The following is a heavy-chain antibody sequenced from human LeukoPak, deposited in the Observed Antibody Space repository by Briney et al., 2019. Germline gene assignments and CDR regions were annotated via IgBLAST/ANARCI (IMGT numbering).Heavy chain of an antibody. D-gene: IGHD2-21*02. CDR3: ARNGAPVVTAITPYYYYMDV. CDR2: IKQDGSEK. CDR1: GFTFYNNA. J-gene: IGHJ6*03. Sequence: SGGSLRLSCIASGFTFYNNAMHWVRQAPGKGLEWVGNIKQDGSEKYYVDSVKGRFTISRDNARNSLYLQMNSLRAEDTAVYYCARNGAPVVTAITPYYYYMDVWGKGTTVTVSS. V-gene: IGHV3-7*01.